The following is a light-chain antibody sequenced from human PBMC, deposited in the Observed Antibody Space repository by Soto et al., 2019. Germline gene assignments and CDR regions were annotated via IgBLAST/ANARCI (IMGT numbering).Light chain of an antibody. CDR1: QSVSSY. CDR2: DAS. Sequence: EIVLTQSPATLSLSPGERATLSCRASQSVSSYLAWYQQKPGQAHRLLNYDASNRATGIPARFSGSGSGTDFTLTISSLEPEDFEVSYCQERSNWPTLTVGGGTKVEIK. V-gene: IGKV3-11*01. CDR3: QERSNWPTLT. J-gene: IGKJ4*01.